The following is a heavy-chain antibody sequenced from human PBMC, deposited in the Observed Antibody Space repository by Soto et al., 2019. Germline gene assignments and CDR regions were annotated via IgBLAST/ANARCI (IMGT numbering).Heavy chain of an antibody. Sequence: QITLKESGPTVVKPTETLTLTCTFSGFSLTTSGVGVGWVRHSPGKAPEWLALIYWDDDKRYSTSLKSRLTITKDTSKNQVVLTMAHVEPADTATYYCAHRVLRTVFGLVTTTAIYFDFWGPGTPVVVSS. V-gene: IGHV2-5*02. D-gene: IGHD3-3*01. CDR3: AHRVLRTVFGLVTTTAIYFDF. CDR1: GFSLTTSGVG. J-gene: IGHJ4*02. CDR2: IYWDDDK.